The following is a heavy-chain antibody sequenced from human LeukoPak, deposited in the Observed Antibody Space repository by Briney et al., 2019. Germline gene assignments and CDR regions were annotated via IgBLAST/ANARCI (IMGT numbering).Heavy chain of an antibody. Sequence: ASVKVSCKASGYTFTSYYMHWVRQAPGQGLDWMGIINPSGGSTSYAQKFQGRVTMTRDTSTRTVYMELSRLRSEDTAVYYCARDGSSLRFLEWLLYDYWGQGTLVTVSS. V-gene: IGHV1-46*01. J-gene: IGHJ4*02. CDR2: INPSGGST. D-gene: IGHD3-3*01. CDR1: GYTFTSYY. CDR3: ARDGSSLRFLEWLLYDY.